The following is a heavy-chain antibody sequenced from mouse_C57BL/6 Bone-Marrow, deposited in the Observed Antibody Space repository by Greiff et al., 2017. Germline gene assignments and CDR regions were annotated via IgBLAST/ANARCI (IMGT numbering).Heavy chain of an antibody. V-gene: IGHV1-53*01. D-gene: IGHD1-1*01. CDR2: INPSNGGT. J-gene: IGHJ4*01. Sequence: QVQLQQPGAELVKPGASVKLSCKASGYTFTSYWMHWVKQRPGQGLEWIGNINPSNGGTNYNEKFKSKATLTVDKSSSTAYMQLSSLTSEDSAVYYCARSPYYYGSSYAMDYWGQGTSVTVSS. CDR1: GYTFTSYW. CDR3: ARSPYYYGSSYAMDY.